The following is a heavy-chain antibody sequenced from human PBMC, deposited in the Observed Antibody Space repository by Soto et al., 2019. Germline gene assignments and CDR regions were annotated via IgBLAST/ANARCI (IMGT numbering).Heavy chain of an antibody. D-gene: IGHD3-22*01. CDR1: GGSISSSSYY. Sequence: PSETLSLTCTVSGGSISSSSYYWGWIRQPPGKGLEWIGSIYYSGSTYYNPSLKSRVTISVDTSKNQFSLKLSSVTAADTAVYYCARGYDSSSWFDPWGQGTLVTVSS. V-gene: IGHV4-39*01. CDR3: ARGYDSSSWFDP. CDR2: IYYSGST. J-gene: IGHJ5*02.